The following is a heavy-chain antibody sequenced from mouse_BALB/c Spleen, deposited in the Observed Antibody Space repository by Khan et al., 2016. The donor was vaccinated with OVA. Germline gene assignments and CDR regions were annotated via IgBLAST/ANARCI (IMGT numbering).Heavy chain of an antibody. Sequence: VQLKESGAELVRSGASVKLSCTASGFNIKDYYMHWVKQRPEQGLEWIGWIDPENGDTEYAPKFQGKATMTADTSSNTAYLQLSSLTSEDTAVYSCNPLMITQAWFAYWGQGTLVTVSA. CDR1: GFNIKDYY. CDR2: IDPENGDT. V-gene: IGHV14-4*02. CDR3: NPLMITQAWFAY. D-gene: IGHD2-4*01. J-gene: IGHJ3*01.